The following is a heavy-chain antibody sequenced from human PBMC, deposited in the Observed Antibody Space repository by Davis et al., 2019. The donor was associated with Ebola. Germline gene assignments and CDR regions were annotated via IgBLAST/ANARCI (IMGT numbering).Heavy chain of an antibody. CDR3: AKGGSYYYYYGMDV. CDR1: GFIFRNYV. CDR2: FGTGGDT. V-gene: IGHV3-23*01. D-gene: IGHD1-26*01. J-gene: IGHJ6*02. Sequence: GGSLRLSCETSGFIFRNYVMSWVRQAPGKGLEWVSTFGTGGDTYYADSVKGRFAISRDNSRGTLYLQMNSLRVEDSAIYYCAKGGSYYYYYGMDVWGQGTTVTVSS.